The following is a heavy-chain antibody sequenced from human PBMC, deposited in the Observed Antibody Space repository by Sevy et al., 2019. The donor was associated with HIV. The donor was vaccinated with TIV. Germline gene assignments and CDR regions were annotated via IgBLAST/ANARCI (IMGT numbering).Heavy chain of an antibody. D-gene: IGHD6-19*01. V-gene: IGHV3-21*06. CDR2: ISSSSSFI. J-gene: IGHJ4*02. CDR1: GFTFSSYS. CDR3: VRVGSSGEQWLVRGYFDY. Sequence: GGSLRLSCAASGFTFSSYSLNWVRQAPGKGLEWVSSISSSSSFIYYADSVKGRFTISRDNAKNSVYLQLDSLRVEDTAVYYCVRVGSSGEQWLVRGYFDYWGQGTLVTVSS.